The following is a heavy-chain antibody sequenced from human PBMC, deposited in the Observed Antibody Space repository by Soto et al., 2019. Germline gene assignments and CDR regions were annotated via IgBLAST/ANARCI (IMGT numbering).Heavy chain of an antibody. Sequence: EVQLVESGGGLVKPGGSLRLSCAASGFTFSSYSMNWVRQAPGKGLEWVSSISSSSSYIYYADSVKGRFTISRDNAKSSLYLQMNSLRAEDTAGYYCARDGCLAAAGTGDYWGQGTLVTVSS. J-gene: IGHJ4*02. D-gene: IGHD6-13*01. CDR3: ARDGCLAAAGTGDY. CDR2: ISSSSSYI. CDR1: GFTFSSYS. V-gene: IGHV3-21*01.